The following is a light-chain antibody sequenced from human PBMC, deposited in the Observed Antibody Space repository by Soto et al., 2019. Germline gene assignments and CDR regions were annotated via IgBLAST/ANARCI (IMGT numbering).Light chain of an antibody. CDR2: KAS. CDR3: QQYESFPLT. Sequence: DIQMTQSPSTLSASVGDRVTITCRASQSISTWLAWYQQKPGKAPNLLIYKASNLQSGVPSRFSGSGSGTEFTLTISCLQTDDFATYYCQQYESFPLTFGGGTKVEIK. CDR1: QSISTW. J-gene: IGKJ4*01. V-gene: IGKV1-5*03.